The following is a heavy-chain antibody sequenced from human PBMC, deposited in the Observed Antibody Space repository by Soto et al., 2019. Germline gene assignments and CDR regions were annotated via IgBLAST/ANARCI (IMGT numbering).Heavy chain of an antibody. J-gene: IGHJ2*01. V-gene: IGHV2-5*04. CDR2: IHGDDEK. CDR3: VLRMIVAGHWFFDI. D-gene: IGHD5-12*01. CDR1: GFSLTTSGVG. Sequence: QIALRESGPTLVKPTQTLTLTCSFSGFSLTTSGVGVGWIRQPPGKALEWLALIHGDDEKNYSPSLRTRLTTXKXTXXNQAVLTMTNMAPVETGTYCCVLRMIVAGHWFFDIWGRGTLVTVSS.